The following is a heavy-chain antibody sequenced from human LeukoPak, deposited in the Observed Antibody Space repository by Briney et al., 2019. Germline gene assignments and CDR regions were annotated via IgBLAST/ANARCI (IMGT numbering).Heavy chain of an antibody. V-gene: IGHV1-18*01. D-gene: IGHD1-20*01. CDR3: ARGVGSITYLDY. CDR1: AYTFTSYG. Sequence: GASVKVSCKASAYTFTSYGISWVRQAPGQGLEWMGWIGPHNGNTNYAQNLQGRVTMTTDTSTSTAYMELRSLRSDDTAVYYCARGVGSITYLDYWGQGTLVTVSS. CDR2: IGPHNGNT. J-gene: IGHJ4*02.